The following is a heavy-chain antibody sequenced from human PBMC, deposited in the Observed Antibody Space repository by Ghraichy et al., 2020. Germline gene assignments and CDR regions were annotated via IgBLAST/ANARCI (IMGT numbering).Heavy chain of an antibody. J-gene: IGHJ6*02. V-gene: IGHV3-66*01. CDR3: ARDLVGVNYYYGMDV. D-gene: IGHD2-2*01. Sequence: GGSLRLSCAASGFTVSSNYMSWVRQAPGKGLEWVSVIYSGGSTYYADSVKGRFTISRDNSKNTLYLQMNSLRAEDTAVYYCARDLVGVNYYYGMDVWGQGTTVTVSS. CDR2: IYSGGST. CDR1: GFTVSSNY.